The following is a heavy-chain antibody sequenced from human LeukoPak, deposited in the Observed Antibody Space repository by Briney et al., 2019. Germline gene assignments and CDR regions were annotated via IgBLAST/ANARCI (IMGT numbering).Heavy chain of an antibody. V-gene: IGHV1-69*13. CDR2: IIPILGTA. CDR3: AREEVEAQWELRYYYYYGMDV. CDR1: GGTFSRYA. Sequence: ASVKVSCKASGGTFSRYAISWVRQAPGQGLEWMGGIIPILGTANYAQEFQGRVTITADESTSTAYMELSSLRSEDTAVYYCAREEVEAQWELRYYYYYGMDVWGQGTTVTVSS. D-gene: IGHD1-26*01. J-gene: IGHJ6*02.